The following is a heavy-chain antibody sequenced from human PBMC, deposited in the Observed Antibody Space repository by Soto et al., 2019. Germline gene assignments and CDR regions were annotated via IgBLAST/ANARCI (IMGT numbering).Heavy chain of an antibody. CDR3: TRRRGGYHDS. J-gene: IGHJ4*02. CDR1: GFSFSSYW. D-gene: IGHD2-15*01. CDR2: MNSNGIIA. V-gene: IGHV3-74*01. Sequence: EVQLVESGGGSVQPGGSPRLSCAASGFSFSSYWMHWVRLAPGKGLMWVSRMNSNGIIATYADSAKDRFTISRDNARNTVFLQMTGLRVDDTSVYYCTRRRGGYHDSWGQGTLVTVSS.